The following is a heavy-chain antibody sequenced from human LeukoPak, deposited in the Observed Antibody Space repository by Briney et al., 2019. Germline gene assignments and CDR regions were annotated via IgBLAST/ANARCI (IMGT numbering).Heavy chain of an antibody. CDR1: GSSISSYY. CDR2: IYTSGST. J-gene: IGHJ5*02. CDR3: ARSYIAVAVCWFDP. D-gene: IGHD6-19*01. V-gene: IGHV4-4*07. Sequence: SETLSLTCTVYGSSISSYYWSWIRQPAGKGLEWIGRIYTSGSTNYNPSLKSRVTMSVDTSKNQFSLKLSSVTAADTAVYYCARSYIAVAVCWFDPWGQGTLVTVSS.